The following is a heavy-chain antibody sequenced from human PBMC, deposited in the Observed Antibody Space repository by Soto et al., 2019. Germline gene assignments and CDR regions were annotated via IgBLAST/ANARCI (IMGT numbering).Heavy chain of an antibody. CDR3: AREIEFDY. V-gene: IGHV3-33*01. CDR2: IWYDGSNK. D-gene: IGHD3-22*01. J-gene: IGHJ4*02. CDR1: GFTFRSYG. Sequence: GGSLRLSCAASGFTFRSYGMHWFRQAPGKGLEWVAVIWYDGSNKYYADSVKGRFTISRDNSKNTLYLQMNSLRAEDTAVYYCAREIEFDYWGQGTLVTVSS.